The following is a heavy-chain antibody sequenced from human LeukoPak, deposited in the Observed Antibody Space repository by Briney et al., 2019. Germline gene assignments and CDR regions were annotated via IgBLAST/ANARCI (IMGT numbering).Heavy chain of an antibody. V-gene: IGHV3-23*01. Sequence: PGGSLRLSCAASRFTFSSYAMSWVRQAPGKGLEWVSAISGSGGCTYYADSVEGRFTISRDNSKNTLYLQMNSLRAEDTAVYYCAKDEDYGQYILPFDYWGQGTLVTVSS. CDR2: ISGSGGCT. CDR3: AKDEDYGQYILPFDY. CDR1: RFTFSSYA. J-gene: IGHJ4*02. D-gene: IGHD4-17*01.